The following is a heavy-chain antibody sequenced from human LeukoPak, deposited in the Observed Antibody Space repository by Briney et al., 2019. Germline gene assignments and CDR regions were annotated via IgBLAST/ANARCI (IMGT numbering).Heavy chain of an antibody. CDR2: INHSGST. CDR1: GGSFSGYY. D-gene: IGHD3-10*01. V-gene: IGHV4-34*01. Sequence: PSETLSLTCAVYGGSFSGYYWSWIRQPPGKGLEWIGEINHSGSTNYNPSLKSRVTISVDTSKNQFSLKLSSVTAADTAVYYCARVGWFGKGYYYGMDVWGKGTTVTVS. CDR3: ARVGWFGKGYYYGMDV. J-gene: IGHJ6*04.